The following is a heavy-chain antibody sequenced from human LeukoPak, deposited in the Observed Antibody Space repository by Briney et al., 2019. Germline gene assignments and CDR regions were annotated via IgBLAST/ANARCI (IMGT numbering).Heavy chain of an antibody. CDR2: FYNSGRS. CDR3: TRGAGWLIDY. CDR1: DDSISDYY. D-gene: IGHD3-16*01. Sequence: PSETLSLTCTVSDDSISDYYRGWIRQPPGKGLEWIGYFYNSGRSTSNPSLTSRVTISADTSKNHFSLKLNSVTTADTAVYYCTRGAGWLIDYWGQGILVTVSS. J-gene: IGHJ4*02. V-gene: IGHV4-59*01.